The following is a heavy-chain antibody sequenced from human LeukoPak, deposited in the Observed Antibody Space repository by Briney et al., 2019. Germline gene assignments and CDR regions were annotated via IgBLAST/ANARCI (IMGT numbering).Heavy chain of an antibody. CDR3: ARRMWTAGADPGNFDY. CDR2: INPNSGGT. D-gene: IGHD6-13*01. Sequence: GASVKVSCKASGYTFTGYYMHWVRQAPGQGLEWMGRINPNSGGTNYAQKFQGRVTMTRDTSISTAYMELSRLRSDDTAVYYCARRMWTAGADPGNFDYWGQGTLVTVSS. CDR1: GYTFTGYY. J-gene: IGHJ4*02. V-gene: IGHV1-2*06.